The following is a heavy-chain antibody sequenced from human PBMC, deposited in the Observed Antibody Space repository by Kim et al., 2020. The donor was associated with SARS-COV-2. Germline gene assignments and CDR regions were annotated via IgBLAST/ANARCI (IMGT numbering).Heavy chain of an antibody. V-gene: IGHV1-46*01. J-gene: IGHJ4*02. CDR3: ARDGYNPLNFDY. Sequence: SYAQKFQGRVTMTRETSTSTVYMGLSSLRSEDTAVYYCARDGYNPLNFDYWGQGTLVTVSS. D-gene: IGHD5-12*01.